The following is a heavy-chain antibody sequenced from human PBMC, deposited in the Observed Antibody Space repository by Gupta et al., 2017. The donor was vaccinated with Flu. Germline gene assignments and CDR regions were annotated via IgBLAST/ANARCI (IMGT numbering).Heavy chain of an antibody. CDR3: GRWREVRYGYLGH. V-gene: IGHV3-7*01. CDR2: IKEDGSKI. CDR1: STYW. Sequence: STYWMGWVGQGQGKGVEWVDNIKEDGSKIEYLDAVRGRFIVSRDNAGNSLHLLMDSLRADDTAVYDCGRWREVRYGYLGHWGQGALVTVSS. D-gene: IGHD5-18*01. J-gene: IGHJ4*02.